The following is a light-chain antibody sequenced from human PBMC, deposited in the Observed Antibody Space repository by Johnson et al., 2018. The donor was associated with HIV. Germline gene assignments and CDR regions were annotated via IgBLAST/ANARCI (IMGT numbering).Light chain of an antibody. J-gene: IGLJ1*01. CDR1: SSNIGSNT. V-gene: IGLV1-44*01. CDR2: RNN. Sequence: QSVLTQPPSASGTPGQRVTISCSGSSSNIGSNTVNWYQQLPGTAPKLLIYRNNQRPSGVPDRFSGSKSGTSASLAISGLQAEDEADYYCAAWDDSLNGSYVFGTGTEVTVL. CDR3: AAWDDSLNGSYV.